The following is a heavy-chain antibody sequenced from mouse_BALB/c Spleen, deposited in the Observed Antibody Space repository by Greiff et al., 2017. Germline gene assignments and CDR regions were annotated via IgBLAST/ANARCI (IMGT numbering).Heavy chain of an antibody. CDR3: ARPYGSSYGGAMDY. D-gene: IGHD1-1*01. CDR2: INPSTGYT. Sequence: QVQLKESGAELAKPGASVKMSCKASGYTFTSYWMHWVKQRPGQGLEWIGYINPSTGYTEYNQKFKDKATLTADKSSSTAYMQLSSLTSEDSAVYYCARPYGSSYGGAMDYWGQGTSVTVSS. V-gene: IGHV1-7*01. J-gene: IGHJ4*01. CDR1: GYTFTSYW.